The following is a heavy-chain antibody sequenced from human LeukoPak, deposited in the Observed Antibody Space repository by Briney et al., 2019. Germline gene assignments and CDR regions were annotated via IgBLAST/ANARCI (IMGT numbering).Heavy chain of an antibody. CDR1: GDSISRYY. CDR3: ASYALQGVRDYYCFVDV. Sequence: SETLSLTCTVSGDSISRYYGSWIRHPAGKGLEWIRRICTSGSTNYNPFLKSRVNMSVDTSKNQFSLKLSSVSPADTAVYYCASYALQGVRDYYCFVDVWGKGTTVTVSS. CDR2: ICTSGST. D-gene: IGHD4-17*01. J-gene: IGHJ6*03. V-gene: IGHV4-4*07.